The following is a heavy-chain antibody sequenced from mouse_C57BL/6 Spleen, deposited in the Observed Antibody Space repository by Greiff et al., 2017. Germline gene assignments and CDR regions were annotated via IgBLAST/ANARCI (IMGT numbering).Heavy chain of an antibody. CDR3: ARTITTVVATGAMDY. J-gene: IGHJ4*01. CDR2: IYPGDGDT. V-gene: IGHV1-82*01. CDR1: GYAFSSSW. D-gene: IGHD1-1*01. Sequence: QVQLKESGPELVKPGASVKISCKASGYAFSSSWMNWVKQRPGKGLEWIGRIYPGDGDTNYNGKFKGKATLTADKSSSTAYMQLSSLTSEDSAVXFCARTITTVVATGAMDYWGQGTSVTVSS.